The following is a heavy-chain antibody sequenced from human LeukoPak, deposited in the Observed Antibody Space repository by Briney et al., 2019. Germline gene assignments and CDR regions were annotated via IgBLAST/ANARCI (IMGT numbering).Heavy chain of an antibody. J-gene: IGHJ4*02. V-gene: IGHV4-4*07. CDR2: IYTSGST. CDR1: GGSISSYY. CDR3: AREGEIVATISSFDY. Sequence: SETLSLTCTVSGGSISSYYWSWIRQPAGKGLEWIGRIYTSGSTNYNPSLKSRVTMSVDTSKNQFSLKLSSVTAADTAVYYCAREGEIVATISSFDYWGQGTLVTVSS. D-gene: IGHD5-12*01.